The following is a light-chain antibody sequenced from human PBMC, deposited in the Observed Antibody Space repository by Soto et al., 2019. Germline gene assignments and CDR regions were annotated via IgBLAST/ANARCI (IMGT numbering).Light chain of an antibody. CDR1: QSVSSN. CDR2: GAS. J-gene: IGKJ1*01. CDR3: QQYNNWRT. V-gene: IGKV3-15*01. Sequence: EIVMTQSPATLSVSPGERATLSCRASQSVSSNLAWYQQKPGQAPRLLIYGASTRATGIPARFSGSGSGTEFTLTISSLQYEDFAVYYCQQYNNWRTFGQGTKVDI.